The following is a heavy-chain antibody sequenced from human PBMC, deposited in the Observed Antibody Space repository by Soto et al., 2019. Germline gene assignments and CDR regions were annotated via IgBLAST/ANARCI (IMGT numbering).Heavy chain of an antibody. CDR3: AGRSGEGWFDP. J-gene: IGHJ5*02. CDR1: GGSVSSGCHY. CDR2: IYDSGST. Sequence: QVQLQESGPGLVKPSETLSLSCSVSGGSVSSGCHYWSWIRQPPGKGLEWIGFIYDSGSTHYNPSLKSRVTISLNTSKNQFSLKLSSVTAADTAVYYCAGRSGEGWFDPWGQGTLVTVSS. D-gene: IGHD2-15*01. V-gene: IGHV4-61*01.